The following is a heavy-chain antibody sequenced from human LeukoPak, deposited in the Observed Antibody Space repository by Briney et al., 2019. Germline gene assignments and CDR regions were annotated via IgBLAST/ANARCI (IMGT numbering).Heavy chain of an antibody. CDR1: GGSISSSSYY. D-gene: IGHD3-10*01. V-gene: IGHV4-39*01. Sequence: SETLSLTXTVSGGSISSSSYYWGWIRQPPGKGLEWIGSIYYSGSTYYNPSLKSRVTISVDTSKNQFSLKLSSVTAADTAVYYCASLDYYGSGSYPFLGDYWGRGTLVTVSS. CDR2: IYYSGST. CDR3: ASLDYYGSGSYPFLGDY. J-gene: IGHJ4*02.